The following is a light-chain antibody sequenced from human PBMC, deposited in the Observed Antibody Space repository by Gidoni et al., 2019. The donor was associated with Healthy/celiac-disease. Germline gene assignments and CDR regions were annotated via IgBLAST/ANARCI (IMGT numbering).Light chain of an antibody. Sequence: SYELTQPPSVSVSPGQTASITCPGDKLGDKYACWYQQKPGQSPVLVIYQDSKRPSGIPERFSGSNSGNTATLTISGTQAMDEADYYCQAWDSSTAVFGGGTQLXVX. J-gene: IGLJ7*01. CDR3: QAWDSSTAV. V-gene: IGLV3-1*01. CDR1: KLGDKY. CDR2: QDS.